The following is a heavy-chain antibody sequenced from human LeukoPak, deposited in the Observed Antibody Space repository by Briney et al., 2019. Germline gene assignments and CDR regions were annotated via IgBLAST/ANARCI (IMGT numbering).Heavy chain of an antibody. Sequence: SETLSLTCSVSGDSVSRSDSYWDWIRQPPGKGLEWLGTIYYSGRTYYSPSLKSRVTMSVDPSNSQFSLNLRSVTAADTALYYCARRRYYDGSGYLEWGQGTLLSVSS. V-gene: IGHV4-39*01. CDR2: IYYSGRT. J-gene: IGHJ1*01. D-gene: IGHD3-22*01. CDR3: ARRRYYDGSGYLE. CDR1: GDSVSRSDSY.